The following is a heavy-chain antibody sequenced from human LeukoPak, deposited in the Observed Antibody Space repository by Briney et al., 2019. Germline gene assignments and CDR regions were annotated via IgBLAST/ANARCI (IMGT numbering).Heavy chain of an antibody. V-gene: IGHV3-43D*04. D-gene: IGHD6-13*01. CDR1: GFTFSSYA. CDR2: ISWDGGST. CDR3: VCQAAGTDFYFDY. Sequence: GGSLRLSCAASGFTFSSYAMSWVRQAPGKGLEWVSLISWDGGSTYYADSVKGRFTISRDNSKNSLYLQMNSLRAEDTALYYCVCQAAGTDFYFDYWGQGTLVTVSS. J-gene: IGHJ4*01.